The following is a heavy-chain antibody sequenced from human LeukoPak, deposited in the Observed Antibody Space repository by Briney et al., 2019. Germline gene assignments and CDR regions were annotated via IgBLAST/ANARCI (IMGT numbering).Heavy chain of an antibody. CDR2: IYHSGST. CDR3: ARDLRDCSGGSCYYWFDP. J-gene: IGHJ5*02. Sequence: SETLSLTCAVSGGSISSGGYSWSWIRQPPGKGLEWIGYIYHSGSTYYNPSLKSRVTISVDTSKNQFSLKLSSVTAADTAVYYCARDLRDCSGGSCYYWFDPWGQGTLVTVSS. V-gene: IGHV4-30-2*01. CDR1: GGSISSGGYS. D-gene: IGHD2-15*01.